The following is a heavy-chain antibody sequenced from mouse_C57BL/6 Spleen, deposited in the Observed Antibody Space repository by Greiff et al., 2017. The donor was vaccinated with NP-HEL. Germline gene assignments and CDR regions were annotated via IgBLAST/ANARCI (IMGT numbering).Heavy chain of an antibody. CDR3: SRMAR. D-gene: IGHD1-2*01. CDR1: RFNISSYG. J-gene: IGHJ2*01. CDR2: IDSNGGST. V-gene: IGHV5-6-3*01. Sequence: EVNLVESGGGIVQPGGSLKRSCAASRFNISSYGMSSVRQTPDKRPELVATIDSNGGSTDYPDSLKRGFTISGDNAKNALYLQMRSLKSEDTAMYYWSRMARWGQGTTLTVSS.